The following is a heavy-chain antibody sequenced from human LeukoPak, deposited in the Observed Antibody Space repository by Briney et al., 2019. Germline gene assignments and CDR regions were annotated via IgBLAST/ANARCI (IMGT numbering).Heavy chain of an antibody. D-gene: IGHD6-13*01. CDR1: GGSFSGYY. CDR2: INHSGST. V-gene: IGHV4-34*01. J-gene: IGHJ6*03. CDR3: ARRGAAAVYYYYYYMDV. Sequence: PSETLSLTCAVYGGSFSGYYWSWIRQPPGKGLEWIGEINHSGSTNYNPSLKSRVTISVDTSKNQFSLKLSSVTAADTAVYYCARRGAAAVYYYYYYMDVWGKGTTVTVSS.